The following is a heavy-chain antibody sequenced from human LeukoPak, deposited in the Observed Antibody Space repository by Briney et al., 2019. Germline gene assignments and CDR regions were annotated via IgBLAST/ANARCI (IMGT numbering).Heavy chain of an antibody. CDR3: ARDVPISVSDYYYGMDV. J-gene: IGHJ6*02. V-gene: IGHV4-59*01. CDR1: GDSISSFY. CDR2: IYYSGST. D-gene: IGHD6-19*01. Sequence: SGTLSLTCTVSGDSISSFYWSWIRQPPGKGLEWIGYIYYSGSTDYNPSLKSRVTISLDTSKNQFSLRLSSVTAADTAVYYCARDVPISVSDYYYGMDVWGQGTTVTVSS.